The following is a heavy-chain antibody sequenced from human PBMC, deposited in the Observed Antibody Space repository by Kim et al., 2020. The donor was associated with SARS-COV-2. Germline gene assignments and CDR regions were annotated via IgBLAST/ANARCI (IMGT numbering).Heavy chain of an antibody. Sequence: GGSLRLSCAASGFTFSSNGMHWVRQSPGKGLEWVAVISYDGSKKYYTDSVKGRFTISRDNSKNTLSLQMNSLRAEDTAVYYCARDDYYFDSGSGNFAYWGPGTLVTVSS. J-gene: IGHJ4*02. CDR3: ARDDYYFDSGSGNFAY. D-gene: IGHD3-10*01. V-gene: IGHV3-33*05. CDR1: GFTFSSNG. CDR2: ISYDGSKK.